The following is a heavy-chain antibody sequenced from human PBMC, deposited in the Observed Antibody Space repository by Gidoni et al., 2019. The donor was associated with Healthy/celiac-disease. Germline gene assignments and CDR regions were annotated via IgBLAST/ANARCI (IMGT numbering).Heavy chain of an antibody. CDR3: ARDQAGDYGMDV. J-gene: IGHJ6*02. CDR2: VYYSGST. CDR1: GGSISSYY. Sequence: QVQLQESGPGLVKPSETLSLTCTVPGGSISSYYWSWIRQPPGKGLEWIGYVYYSGSTNYNPSLKSRVTISVDTSKNQFSLKLSSVTAADTAVYYCARDQAGDYGMDVWGQGTTVTVSS. D-gene: IGHD4-17*01. V-gene: IGHV4-59*01.